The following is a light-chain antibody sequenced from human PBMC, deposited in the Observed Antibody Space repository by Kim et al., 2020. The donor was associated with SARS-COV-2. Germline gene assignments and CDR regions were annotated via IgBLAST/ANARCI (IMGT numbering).Light chain of an antibody. V-gene: IGLV1-47*01. CDR2: RNY. CDR3: ATWDDSLRGWV. J-gene: IGLJ3*02. Sequence: GQVVTISCAGSNSNIGSNSVYWYQQLPGTAPKLLIYRNYERPSGVPGRFSGSKSGTSVSLAISGLRAEDEADYYCATWDDSLRGWVFGGGTQLTVL. CDR1: NSNIGSNS.